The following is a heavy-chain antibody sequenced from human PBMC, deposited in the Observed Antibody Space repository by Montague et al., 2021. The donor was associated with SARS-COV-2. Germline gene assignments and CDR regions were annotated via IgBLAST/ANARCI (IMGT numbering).Heavy chain of an antibody. V-gene: IGHV3-23*01. Sequence: SLSLSCSASGFTFSSYAMNWVRQAPGKGLEWVSGISYSGVSTYYADSLKGRFTISRDNSKNTLYLQMNSLRAEDTAVYYCAKGGERITMIVVVVILADFDYWGQGTLVTVSS. CDR3: AKGGERITMIVVVVILADFDY. J-gene: IGHJ4*02. CDR1: GFTFSSYA. D-gene: IGHD3-22*01. CDR2: ISYSGVST.